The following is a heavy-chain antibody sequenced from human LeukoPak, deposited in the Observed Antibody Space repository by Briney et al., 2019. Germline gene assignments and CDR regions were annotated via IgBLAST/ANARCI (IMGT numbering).Heavy chain of an antibody. D-gene: IGHD3-22*01. Sequence: GGSLRPSCVASGFTFSSYAMHWVRQAPGKGLEWVAVISYDGSNKYYADSVKGRFTISRDNSKNTLYLQMNSLRAEDTAVYYCARDSDYYDSSGYYNPGDYWGQGTLVTVSS. V-gene: IGHV3-30-3*01. CDR3: ARDSDYYDSSGYYNPGDY. CDR1: GFTFSSYA. CDR2: ISYDGSNK. J-gene: IGHJ4*02.